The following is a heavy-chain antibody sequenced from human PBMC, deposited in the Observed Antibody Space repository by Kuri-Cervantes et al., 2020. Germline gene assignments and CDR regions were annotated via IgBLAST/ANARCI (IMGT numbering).Heavy chain of an antibody. Sequence: GGSLRLSCAASGFTFSSYAMGWVRQAPGKGLEWVSSISGSGNNSYYADSVKGRFTISRDNSKNTLNLQMNSLRADDTALYFCARGPYCSGGTCYTTGIFDFWGQGTLVTVSS. D-gene: IGHD2-15*01. J-gene: IGHJ4*01. CDR2: ISGSGNNS. CDR3: ARGPYCSGGTCYTTGIFDF. V-gene: IGHV3-23*01. CDR1: GFTFSSYA.